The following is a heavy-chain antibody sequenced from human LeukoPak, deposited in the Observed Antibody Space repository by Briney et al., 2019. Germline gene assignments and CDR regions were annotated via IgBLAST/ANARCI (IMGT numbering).Heavy chain of an antibody. Sequence: GASVKVSCKASGGTFSSYAISWVRQAPGQGLEWMGGIIPIFGTANYAQKFQGRVTITADESTSTAYMELSSLRSEDTAVYYCARIAAAGYMLDLNWFDPWGQGTLVTVSS. V-gene: IGHV1-69*13. J-gene: IGHJ5*02. CDR1: GGTFSSYA. CDR3: ARIAAAGYMLDLNWFDP. CDR2: IIPIFGTA. D-gene: IGHD6-13*01.